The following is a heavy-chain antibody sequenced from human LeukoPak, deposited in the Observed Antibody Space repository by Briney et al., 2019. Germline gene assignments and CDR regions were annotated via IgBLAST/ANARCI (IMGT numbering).Heavy chain of an antibody. CDR3: ARVAQHGTAGVRGVMPYDY. Sequence: ASVKVSCKASGGTFSSYAISWVRQAPGQGLEWMGRIIPIFGTANYAQKFQGRVTITAAKSTSTAYMGLSSLRSEDTAVYYCARVAQHGTAGVRGVMPYDYWGQGTLVTVSS. CDR1: GGTFSSYA. D-gene: IGHD3-10*01. V-gene: IGHV1-69*06. J-gene: IGHJ4*02. CDR2: IIPIFGTA.